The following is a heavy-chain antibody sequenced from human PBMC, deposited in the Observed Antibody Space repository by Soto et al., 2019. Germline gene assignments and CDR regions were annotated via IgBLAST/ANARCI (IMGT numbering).Heavy chain of an antibody. CDR1: GDSISSSNSH. V-gene: IGHV4-39*01. Sequence: SETLSLTCTVSGDSISSSNSHWGWTRQPPGKGLEYIGSVYYGGAIFYSGNIYYNPSLKSRATISVDTSKNQFSLRLSSVTAADTGVYYCVRYDRINMKPYSPEGFHIWGQGTMVTVS. J-gene: IGHJ3*02. D-gene: IGHD3-3*02. CDR2: VYYGGAIFYSGNI. CDR3: VRYDRINMKPYSPEGFHI.